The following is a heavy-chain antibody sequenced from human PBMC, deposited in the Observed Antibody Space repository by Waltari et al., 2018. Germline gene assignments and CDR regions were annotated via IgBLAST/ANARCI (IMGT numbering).Heavy chain of an antibody. Sequence: QVQLQQWGAGLLKPSATLSLTCAVYGGSFSGYYWSWIRQPPGKGLEWIGEINHSGSTNYNPSLKSRVTISVDTSKNQFSLKLSSVTAADTAVYYCARWTGRGTMVRDDWGQGTLVTVSS. CDR2: INHSGST. CDR1: GGSFSGYY. D-gene: IGHD3-10*01. J-gene: IGHJ4*02. CDR3: ARWTGRGTMVRDD. V-gene: IGHV4-34*01.